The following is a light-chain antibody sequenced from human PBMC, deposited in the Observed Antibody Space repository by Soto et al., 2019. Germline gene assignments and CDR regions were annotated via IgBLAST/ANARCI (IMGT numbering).Light chain of an antibody. Sequence: EIVLTQSPVTLSLSPGERATLSCRASQSVSSSYVAWYQQKPGQGPRLLMYGASTRATGIPDRFSGSGSGTDFTLTISRLEPEDFALYYCQQYGRSPITFGQGTRLDIK. CDR3: QQYGRSPIT. CDR1: QSVSSSY. V-gene: IGKV3-20*01. J-gene: IGKJ5*01. CDR2: GAS.